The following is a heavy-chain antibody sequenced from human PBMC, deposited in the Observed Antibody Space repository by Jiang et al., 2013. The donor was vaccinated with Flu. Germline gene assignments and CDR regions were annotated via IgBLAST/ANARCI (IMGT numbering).Heavy chain of an antibody. V-gene: IGHV4-59*08. CDR1: GGSMRSKY. CDR3: ARLHYTFGYGRWVD. D-gene: IGHD3-3*01. CDR2: IYYNESP. Sequence: GLVKPSETLSLTCSVSGGSMRSKYWSWIRQAPGKGLEWIGYIYYNESPKYNPSLKSRVTISVNTSENQLSLKMSSVTAADTAVYYCARLHYTFGYGRWVDWGQGTLVAVSS. J-gene: IGHJ4*02.